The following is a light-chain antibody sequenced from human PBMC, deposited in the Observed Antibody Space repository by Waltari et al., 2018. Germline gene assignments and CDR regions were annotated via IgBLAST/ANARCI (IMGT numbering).Light chain of an antibody. CDR2: RSN. CDR1: SNNVGNQG. V-gene: IGLV10-54*01. CDR3: SAWDSSLSVWV. Sequence: QAGLTQPPSVSKGLRQTATLTCTGNSNNVGNQGAAWLQHHQGHPPKLLSYRSNNRPSGISERLSASRSGNTASLTITGLQPEDEGDYYCSAWDSSLSVWVFGGGTKLTVL. J-gene: IGLJ3*02.